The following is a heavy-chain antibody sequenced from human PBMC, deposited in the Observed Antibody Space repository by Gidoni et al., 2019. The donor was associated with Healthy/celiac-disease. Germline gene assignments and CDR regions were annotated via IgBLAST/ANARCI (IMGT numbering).Heavy chain of an antibody. D-gene: IGHD2-15*01. Sequence: QVQLVQPGAEVKKPGASVKVSCKVSGYTLTELSMHWVRQAPGKGLEWMGGFDPEYGETIYAQKFQGRVTMTEDTSTDTAYMELSSLRSEDTAVYYCATRAVVVAARGYWFDPWGQGTLVTVSS. CDR2: FDPEYGET. CDR3: ATRAVVVAARGYWFDP. V-gene: IGHV1-24*01. J-gene: IGHJ5*02. CDR1: GYTLTELS.